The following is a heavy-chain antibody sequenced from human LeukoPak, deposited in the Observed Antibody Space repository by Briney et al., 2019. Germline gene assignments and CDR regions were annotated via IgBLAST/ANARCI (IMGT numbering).Heavy chain of an antibody. CDR2: INPTSGGT. CDR1: GYTFTGYY. D-gene: IGHD3-22*01. V-gene: IGHV1-2*02. Sequence: GASVKVSCKASGYTFTGYYMHWVRQAPGQGLEWMGWINPTSGGTNYAQKFQGRVTMTRDTSISTAYMELSRLRSDDTAVYYCARCASYYDSSGYYYPWGQGTLVTVSS. J-gene: IGHJ5*02. CDR3: ARCASYYDSSGYYYP.